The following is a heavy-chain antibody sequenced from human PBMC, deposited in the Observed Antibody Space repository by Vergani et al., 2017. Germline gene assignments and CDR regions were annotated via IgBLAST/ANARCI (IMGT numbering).Heavy chain of an antibody. CDR1: GFTFSSYG. CDR3: ARMERELLSGKAFDI. CDR2: IRYDGSNK. D-gene: IGHD1-26*01. V-gene: IGHV3-30*02. Sequence: QVQLVESGGGVVQPGGSLRLSCAASGFTFSSYGMHWVRQAPGKGLEWVAFIRYDGSNKYYADSVKGRFTISRDNSKNTLYLQMNSLRAEDTAVYYCARMERELLSGKAFDIWGQGTMVTVSS. J-gene: IGHJ3*02.